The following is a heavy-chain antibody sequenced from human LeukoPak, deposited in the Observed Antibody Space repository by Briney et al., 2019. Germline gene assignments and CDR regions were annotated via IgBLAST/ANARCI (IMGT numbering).Heavy chain of an antibody. CDR2: TKPDGKEE. CDR3: VRDGSSRWHSDY. D-gene: IGHD6-19*01. CDR1: GFNFRSYW. Sequence: QPGGSLRLSCAASGFNFRSYWMSWVRQAPGKGLEWVANTKPDGKEEYYVDSVKGRFTISRDYATNSVHLQMYSLRAEDTAIYYCVRDGSSRWHSDYWGQGSLVTVSS. J-gene: IGHJ4*02. V-gene: IGHV3-7*01.